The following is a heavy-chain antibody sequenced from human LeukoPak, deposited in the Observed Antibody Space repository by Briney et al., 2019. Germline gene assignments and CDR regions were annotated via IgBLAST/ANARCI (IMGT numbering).Heavy chain of an antibody. V-gene: IGHV3-23*01. Sequence: GGSLRLSCVASGFLFRTYAMTWVRQARRKGLEGGSSISVSGGGTYYADSVRGRFTISRDISENTLFLHMNSLRAEDTAVYYCVKDWRDDSNCGNDCLPYWGQGTLVTVSS. CDR3: VKDWRDDSNCGNDCLPY. CDR1: GFLFRTYA. CDR2: ISVSGGGT. D-gene: IGHD2-21*01. J-gene: IGHJ4*02.